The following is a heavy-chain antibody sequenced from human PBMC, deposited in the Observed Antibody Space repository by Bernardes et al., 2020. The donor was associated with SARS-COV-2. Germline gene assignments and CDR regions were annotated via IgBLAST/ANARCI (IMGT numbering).Heavy chain of an antibody. Sequence: ASVKVSCKASGYTYTNYGIAWVRQAPGHGLEWLGWISGYNGNTNYARHLQDRISMTTELSTNTAFMELRRLRSDDTAVYYCARVEGSCSGGTFFSRFYFDHWGQGNLVSVSS. V-gene: IGHV1-18*04. J-gene: IGHJ4*02. CDR2: ISGYNGNT. CDR1: GYTYTNYG. D-gene: IGHD2-15*01. CDR3: ARVEGSCSGGTFFSRFYFDH.